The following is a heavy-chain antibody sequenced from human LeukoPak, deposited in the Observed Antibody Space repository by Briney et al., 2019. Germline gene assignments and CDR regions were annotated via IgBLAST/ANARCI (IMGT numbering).Heavy chain of an antibody. J-gene: IGHJ4*02. CDR1: GGSISSYY. CDR2: IYYSGST. CDR3: ARGKDTGYSSGWYDY. D-gene: IGHD6-19*01. V-gene: IGHV4-59*01. Sequence: SETLSLTCTVSGGSISSYYWSWIRQPPGKGLEWIGYIYYSGSTNYNPSLKSRVSISVDTSKNQFPLKLSSVTAADTAVYYCARGKDTGYSSGWYDYWGQGTLVTVSS.